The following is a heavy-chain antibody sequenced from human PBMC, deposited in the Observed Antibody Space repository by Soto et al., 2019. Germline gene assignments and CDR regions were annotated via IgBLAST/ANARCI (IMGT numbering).Heavy chain of an antibody. CDR1: GFSLSTSGVG. CDR3: AHIFNSNSGSYRYFDY. V-gene: IGHV2-5*02. CDR2: IYWDDDK. Sequence: QITLKESGPTLVKPTRTLTLTCTFSGFSLSTSGVGVGWIRQPPGKALEWLALIYWDDDKRYSPSLKSRFTISKDTSKNQVVLTMTNMDPVDTATYYCAHIFNSNSGSYRYFDYWGQGTLVTVSS. J-gene: IGHJ4*02. D-gene: IGHD3-16*02.